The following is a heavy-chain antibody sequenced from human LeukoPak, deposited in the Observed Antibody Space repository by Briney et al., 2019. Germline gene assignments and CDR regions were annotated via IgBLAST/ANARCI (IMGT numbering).Heavy chain of an antibody. CDR2: IYTSGST. CDR1: GGSISSYY. J-gene: IGHJ3*02. D-gene: IGHD4-17*01. CDR3: ARPMTTVTPGAFDI. V-gene: IGHV4-4*07. Sequence: SETLSLTCTVSGGSISSYYWSWIRQPAGKGLEWIGRIYTSGSTNYNPSLKSRVTMSVDTSKNQFSLKLSSVTAADTAVYYCARPMTTVTPGAFDIWGQGTMVTVSS.